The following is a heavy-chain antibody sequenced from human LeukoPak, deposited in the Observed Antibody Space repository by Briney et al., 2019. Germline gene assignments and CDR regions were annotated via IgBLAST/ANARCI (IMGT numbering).Heavy chain of an antibody. J-gene: IGHJ4*02. Sequence: GGSLRLSCAASGFTFRDYAMAWVRRAPGKGLEGVSGISGSGRSTYYADSVKGHFTISRDNSKNTLYLQMNTLRAEDTAVYYCANQYSYGLFDNWGRGTLVTVSS. D-gene: IGHD3-16*01. CDR2: ISGSGRST. CDR1: GFTFRDYA. CDR3: ANQYSYGLFDN. V-gene: IGHV3-23*01.